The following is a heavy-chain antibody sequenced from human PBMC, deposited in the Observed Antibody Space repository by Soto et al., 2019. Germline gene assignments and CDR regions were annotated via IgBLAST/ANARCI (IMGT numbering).Heavy chain of an antibody. CDR1: GFTFSSYA. V-gene: IGHV3-30-3*01. J-gene: IGHJ4*02. CDR2: ISYDGSNK. CDR3: ARGGGDCSGGSCLDY. D-gene: IGHD2-15*01. Sequence: QVQLVESGGGVVQPGRSLRLSCAASGFTFSSYAMHWVRQAPGKGLEWVAVISYDGSNKYYADSVKGRFTISRDNSKNTLYVQMNSLRAEDTAVYYCARGGGDCSGGSCLDYWGQGTLVSVSS.